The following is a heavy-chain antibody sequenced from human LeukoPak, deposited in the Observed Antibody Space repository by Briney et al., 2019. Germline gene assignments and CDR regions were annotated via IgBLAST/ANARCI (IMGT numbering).Heavy chain of an antibody. CDR3: ARDRGTTGTPDDAFDI. CDR2: MNPNSGNT. CDR1: GYTFTSYD. D-gene: IGHD1-1*01. Sequence: ASVKVSCKASGYTFTSYDINWVRQATGQGLEWMGWMNPNSGNTGYAQKLQGRVTVTRNTSISTAYMELSSLRSEDTAVYYCARDRGTTGTPDDAFDIWGQGTMVTVSS. V-gene: IGHV1-8*03. J-gene: IGHJ3*02.